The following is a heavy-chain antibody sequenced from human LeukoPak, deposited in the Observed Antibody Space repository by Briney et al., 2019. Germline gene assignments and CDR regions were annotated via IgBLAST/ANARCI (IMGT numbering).Heavy chain of an antibody. CDR1: GFTFSSYG. J-gene: IGHJ4*02. CDR2: ISYDGSNK. Sequence: GGSLRLSCAASGFTFSSYGMHWVRQAPGKGLEWVGVISYDGSNKYYADSLKGRVTTSRDNSKNTLYLQMNSLRAEDTAVYYCAKEAIVATIEYYFDHWSQGTLVSVSS. V-gene: IGHV3-30*18. CDR3: AKEAIVATIEYYFDH. D-gene: IGHD5-12*01.